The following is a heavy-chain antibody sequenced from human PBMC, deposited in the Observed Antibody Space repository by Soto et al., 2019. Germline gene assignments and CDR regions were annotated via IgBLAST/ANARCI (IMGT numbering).Heavy chain of an antibody. CDR1: GFTFSSYW. V-gene: IGHV3-74*01. D-gene: IGHD6-13*01. J-gene: IGHJ6*02. CDR2: INSDGSST. CDR3: ATIAAAGNNVYYYGMDV. Sequence: SLRLSCAASGFTFSSYWMHWVRQAPGKGLVWVSRINSDGSSTSYADSVKGRFTISRDNAKNTLYLQMNSLRAEDTAVYYCATIAAAGNNVYYYGMDVWGQGTTVTVSS.